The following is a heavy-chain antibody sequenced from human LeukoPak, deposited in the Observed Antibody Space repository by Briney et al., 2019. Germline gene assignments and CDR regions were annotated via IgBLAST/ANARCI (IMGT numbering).Heavy chain of an antibody. Sequence: ASVKVSCKASGYTFTGYYMHWVRQAPGQGLEWMGWINPNSGGTNYAQKFQGRVTMTRDTSISTAYMELSMLRSDDTAVYYCATSVVTPTSPLDYWGQGTLVTVSS. J-gene: IGHJ4*02. D-gene: IGHD4-23*01. CDR1: GYTFTGYY. CDR3: ATSVVTPTSPLDY. CDR2: INPNSGGT. V-gene: IGHV1-2*02.